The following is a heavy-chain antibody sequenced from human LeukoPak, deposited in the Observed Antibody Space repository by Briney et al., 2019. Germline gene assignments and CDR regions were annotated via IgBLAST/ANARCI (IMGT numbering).Heavy chain of an antibody. CDR1: GLNFNNFA. J-gene: IGHJ3*02. CDR2: VRFDGADR. CDR3: VKDMHERSGYAYDAFHI. V-gene: IGHV3-30*02. D-gene: IGHD3-22*01. Sequence: GGSLSLSGTGLGLNFNNFAMHWVRKAPGKGREWVAFVRFDGADRQSADSVKGRFTTARDNSKNTLYLQMTTLSIDDTAVYYCVKDMHERSGYAYDAFHIWGQGTMVTVSS.